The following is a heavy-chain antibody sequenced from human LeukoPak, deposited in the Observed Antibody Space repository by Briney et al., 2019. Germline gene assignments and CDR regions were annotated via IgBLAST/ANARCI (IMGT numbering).Heavy chain of an antibody. Sequence: SETLSLTCTVSGGSISTYYWSWIRQPPGKELEWIGCNSYSGSANYNPSLKSRVTISVDAAKNQFSLKLSSVTAADTAVYYCGRVFVWCMDVWGKGTTVTVSS. CDR1: GGSISTYY. CDR2: NSYSGSA. D-gene: IGHD4/OR15-4a*01. V-gene: IGHV4-59*01. CDR3: GRVFVWCMDV. J-gene: IGHJ6*03.